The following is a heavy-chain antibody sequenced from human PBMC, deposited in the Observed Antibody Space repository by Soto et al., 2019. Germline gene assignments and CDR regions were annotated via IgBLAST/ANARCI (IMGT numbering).Heavy chain of an antibody. CDR1: GGSISSGGYY. J-gene: IGHJ2*01. D-gene: IGHD4-17*01. CDR3: ASNHPDDGDSHWYFDL. CDR2: IYYSGST. V-gene: IGHV4-31*03. Sequence: QVQLQESGPGLVKPSQTLSLTCTVSGGSISSGGYYWSWIRQHPGKGLEWIGYIYYSGSTYYNPSLKSRVTISVDTSKNQFSLKLSSVTAADTAVYYCASNHPDDGDSHWYFDLWGRGTLVTVSS.